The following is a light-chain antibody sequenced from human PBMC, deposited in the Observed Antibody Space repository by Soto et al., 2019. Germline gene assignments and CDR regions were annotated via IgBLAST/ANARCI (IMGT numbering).Light chain of an antibody. J-gene: IGKJ1*01. CDR2: LGS. CDR1: QSILHSNGYNY. V-gene: IGKV2-28*01. Sequence: DIVMTQSPLSLPVTPGEPASISCRSSQSILHSNGYNYLDWYLQKPGQSPQLMIYLGSNRATEVPDRFSGSGSGTDNTLKISRVEAEVVGVYYCMQALQFRPCRFGQGTKGEF. CDR3: MQALQFRPCR.